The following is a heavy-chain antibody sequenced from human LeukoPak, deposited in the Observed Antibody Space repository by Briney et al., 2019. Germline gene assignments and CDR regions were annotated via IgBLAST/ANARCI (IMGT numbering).Heavy chain of an antibody. D-gene: IGHD6-13*01. CDR1: GFTFTNYG. Sequence: PGGSLRLSCAASGFTFTNYGMSWVRQAPGKGLGWVFAISGSGGSTDYGDSVKGRFTISRDNSKNTLYLRMNSLRAEDTAVYYCAKDLDSSTWSIDYWGQGTLVTVSS. J-gene: IGHJ4*02. CDR2: ISGSGGST. CDR3: AKDLDSSTWSIDY. V-gene: IGHV3-23*01.